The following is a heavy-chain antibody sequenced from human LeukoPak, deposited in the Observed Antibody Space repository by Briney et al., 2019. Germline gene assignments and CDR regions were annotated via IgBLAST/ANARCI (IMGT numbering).Heavy chain of an antibody. D-gene: IGHD1-26*01. CDR2: IIPIFGTA. Sequence: SVKVSCKASGGTFSSYAISWVRQAPGQGLEWMGGIIPIFGTANYAQKFQGRVTITTDESTSTAYMELSSLRSEDTAVYYCARDRGGSYSRYDAFDIWGQGTMVTVSS. CDR1: GGTFSSYA. V-gene: IGHV1-69*05. J-gene: IGHJ3*02. CDR3: ARDRGGSYSRYDAFDI.